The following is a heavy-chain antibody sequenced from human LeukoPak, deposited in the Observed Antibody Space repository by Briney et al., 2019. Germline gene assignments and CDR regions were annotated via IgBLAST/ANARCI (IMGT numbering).Heavy chain of an antibody. CDR1: GFTFSSYA. CDR2: ISGSGGST. D-gene: IGHD3-22*01. V-gene: IGHV3-23*01. Sequence: PGGSLRLSCAASGFTFSSYAMSWVRQAPGKGLGWVSAISGSGGSTYYADSVKGRFTISRDNSKNTLYLQMNSLRAEDTAVYYCAKEGRGSLYYYDSSGYNGIDYWGQGTLVTVSS. J-gene: IGHJ4*02. CDR3: AKEGRGSLYYYDSSGYNGIDY.